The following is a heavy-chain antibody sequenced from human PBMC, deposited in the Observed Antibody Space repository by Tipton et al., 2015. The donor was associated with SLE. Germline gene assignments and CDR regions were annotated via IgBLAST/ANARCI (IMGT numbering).Heavy chain of an antibody. CDR1: GGSVTSGISY. CDR2: IYPSGGT. CDR3: VRDSVGITRGDALDI. J-gene: IGHJ3*02. D-gene: IGHD1-26*01. V-gene: IGHV4-61*09. Sequence: TLSLTCTVSGGSVTSGISYWSWIRQPAGKGLEWIGQIYPSGGTDYSPSLRGRVTMSLDTSKNHFSLNLRSVTAADTALYFCVRDSVGITRGDALDIWGQGTMVTVSS.